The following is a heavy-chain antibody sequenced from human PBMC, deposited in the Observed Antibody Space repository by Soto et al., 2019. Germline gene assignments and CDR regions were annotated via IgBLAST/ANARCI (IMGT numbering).Heavy chain of an antibody. CDR3: ARDYRWFGELYNY. CDR2: IYSGGST. CDR1: GFTVSSNY. V-gene: IGHV3-66*01. D-gene: IGHD3-10*01. J-gene: IGHJ4*02. Sequence: GGSLRLSCAASGFTVSSNYMSWVRQAPGKGLEWVSVIYSGGSTYYADSVKGRFTISRDNSKNTLYLQMNSLRAEDTAVYYCARDYRWFGELYNYWGQGTLVTVSS.